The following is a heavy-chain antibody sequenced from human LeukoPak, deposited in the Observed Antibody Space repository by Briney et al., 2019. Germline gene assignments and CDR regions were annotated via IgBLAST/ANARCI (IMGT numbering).Heavy chain of an antibody. CDR1: GFTLDDYG. D-gene: IGHD6-13*01. V-gene: IGHV3-20*01. Sequence: VGSLRLSCAASGFTLDDYGMGWGRQAPGKGQGWVSGIKWNGGSTGYADSVKGRFTISRDNAKNSLYLQMNSLRAEDTALYHCARGSSSWSPTLLGYWGQGTLVTVSS. CDR3: ARGSSSWSPTLLGY. CDR2: IKWNGGST. J-gene: IGHJ4*02.